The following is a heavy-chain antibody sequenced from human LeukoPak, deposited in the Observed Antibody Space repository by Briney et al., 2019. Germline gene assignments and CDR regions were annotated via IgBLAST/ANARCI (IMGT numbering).Heavy chain of an antibody. D-gene: IGHD3-10*01. Sequence: SVTVSCKASGGTFGSYAISWVRQAPGQGLEWMGGILPSFGATKYSQKFQDRVTITADVSTTTVYMDLTSLSSEDTALYYCARPLNTMVRGITTATDFFSYAMDVWGQGTAVTVSS. J-gene: IGHJ6*02. CDR3: ARPLNTMVRGITTATDFFSYAMDV. V-gene: IGHV1-69*13. CDR2: ILPSFGAT. CDR1: GGTFGSYA.